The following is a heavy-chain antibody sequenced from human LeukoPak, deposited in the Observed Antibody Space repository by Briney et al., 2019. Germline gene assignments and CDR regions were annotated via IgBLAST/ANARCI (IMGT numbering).Heavy chain of an antibody. J-gene: IGHJ4*02. Sequence: SETLSLTCAVYGGSLSDYHWRWIRQPPGKGLEWIGEISHSGSTNYNPSLKSRLTVSLDTPKNQFSLRLSSVTAADTAVYYCARVEVGPSGNVIDYWGQETLVTVSS. V-gene: IGHV4-34*01. D-gene: IGHD3/OR15-3a*01. CDR2: ISHSGST. CDR3: ARVEVGPSGNVIDY. CDR1: GGSLSDYH.